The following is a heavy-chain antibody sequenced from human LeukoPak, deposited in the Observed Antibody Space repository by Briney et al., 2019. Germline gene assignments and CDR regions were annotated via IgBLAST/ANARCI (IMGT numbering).Heavy chain of an antibody. V-gene: IGHV3-30*04. J-gene: IGHJ4*02. Sequence: GRSLRLPCAASGFTFSSYDMNWVRQAPGKGLEWVAVISYDGSNKYYADSVRGRFTTSRDNSKNTLYLQMNSLRGEDTAVYYCAREDGYSSPFDYWGQGTLVTVSS. D-gene: IGHD5-18*01. CDR2: ISYDGSNK. CDR1: GFTFSSYD. CDR3: AREDGYSSPFDY.